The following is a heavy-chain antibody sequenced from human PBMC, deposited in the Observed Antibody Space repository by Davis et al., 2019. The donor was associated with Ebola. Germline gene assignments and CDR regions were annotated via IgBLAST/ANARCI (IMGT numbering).Heavy chain of an antibody. D-gene: IGHD2-8*01. J-gene: IGHJ4*02. Sequence: SETLSLTCAVYGGSFSGYYWSWIRQPPGKGLEWIGTMYYTGSAYYNPSLQSRVTISVDTSKNQFSLKLSSVTAADTAVYYCVSNGADYWGQGTLVTVSS. CDR1: GGSFSGYY. CDR2: MYYTGSA. V-gene: IGHV4-34*01. CDR3: VSNGADY.